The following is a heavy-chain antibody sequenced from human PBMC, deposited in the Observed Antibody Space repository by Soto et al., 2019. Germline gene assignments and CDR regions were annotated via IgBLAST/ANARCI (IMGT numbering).Heavy chain of an antibody. CDR2: INAGNGNT. J-gene: IGHJ3*02. CDR1: GYTFTSYA. V-gene: IGHV1-3*01. CDR3: SMVGSGWYLVGAFDI. D-gene: IGHD6-19*01. Sequence: ASVKVSCKASGYTFTSYAMHWVRQAPGQRLEWMGWINAGNGNTKYSQKFQGRVTITRDTSASTAYMELSSLRSEDTAVYYCSMVGSGWYLVGAFDIWGQGTLVTLSS.